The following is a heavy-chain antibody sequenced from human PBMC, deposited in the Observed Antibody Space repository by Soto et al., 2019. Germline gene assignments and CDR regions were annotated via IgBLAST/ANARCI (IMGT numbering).Heavy chain of an antibody. CDR1: GFTFSSYG. Sequence: GGSLRLSCAASGFTFSSYGMHWVRQAPGKGLEWVAVIWYDGSNKYYADSVKGRFTISRDNSKSTLYLQMNSLRAEDTAVYYYARDALRDYAKYKYYYYYMDVWGKGTTVTVSS. CDR3: ARDALRDYAKYKYYYYYMDV. J-gene: IGHJ6*03. D-gene: IGHD3-16*01. V-gene: IGHV3-33*01. CDR2: IWYDGSNK.